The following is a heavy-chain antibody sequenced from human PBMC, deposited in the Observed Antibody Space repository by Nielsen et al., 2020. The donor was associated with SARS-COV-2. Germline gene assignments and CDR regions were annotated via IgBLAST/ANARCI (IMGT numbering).Heavy chain of an antibody. CDR2: ISGSGGST. Sequence: LSLTCAASGFTFSSYAMSWVRQAPGKGLEWVSAISGSGGSTYYADSVKGRFTISRDNSKNTLYLQMNSLRAEDTAVYYCAKINGLELGFDYWGQGTLVTVSS. D-gene: IGHD7-27*01. CDR3: AKINGLELGFDY. J-gene: IGHJ4*02. CDR1: GFTFSSYA. V-gene: IGHV3-23*01.